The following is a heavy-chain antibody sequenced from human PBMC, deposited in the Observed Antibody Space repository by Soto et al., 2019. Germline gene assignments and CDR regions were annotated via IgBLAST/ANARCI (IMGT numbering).Heavy chain of an antibody. Sequence: ASVKVSCKASGYTFTSYYMHWVRQAPGQGLEWMGIINPSGGSTSYAQKYKSRVTITRDTSTSTVYMEQSSLRSENTAVYYCARIVGSSDIGRIDYWGQGTLVTVS. D-gene: IGHD6-6*01. CDR2: INPSGGST. V-gene: IGHV1-46*01. CDR1: GYTFTSYY. J-gene: IGHJ4*02. CDR3: ARIVGSSDIGRIDY.